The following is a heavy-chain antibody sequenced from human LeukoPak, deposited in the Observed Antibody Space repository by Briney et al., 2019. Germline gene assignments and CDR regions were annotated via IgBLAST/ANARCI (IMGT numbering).Heavy chain of an antibody. CDR3: ARQAASERWLRFSDYYMDV. V-gene: IGHV5-51*01. D-gene: IGHD5-12*01. CDR2: SYPGDSES. J-gene: IGHJ6*03. CDR1: GYSFTNYW. Sequence: GESLKISCKGSGYSFTNYWIGWVRHMPGKGLDWMGISYPGDSESRYSPSFQGQVTISADKSISTAYLQWSSLKASDTAMYCARQAASERWLRFSDYYMDVWGKGPRSPSP.